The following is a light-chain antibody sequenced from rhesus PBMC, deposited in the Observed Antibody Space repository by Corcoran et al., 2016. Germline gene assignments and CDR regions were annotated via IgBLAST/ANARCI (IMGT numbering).Light chain of an antibody. V-gene: IGKV1-28*01. J-gene: IGKJ2*01. Sequence: DIQMTQSPSSLSASVGDTVTITCRASQGISSYLNWFQQKPEKAPKLLIYAASSLESGVPSRFSGSGSGTEFTITISSLQPEDFAAYYCLQHNSYPYSFGQGTKVEIK. CDR2: AAS. CDR1: QGISSY. CDR3: LQHNSYPYS.